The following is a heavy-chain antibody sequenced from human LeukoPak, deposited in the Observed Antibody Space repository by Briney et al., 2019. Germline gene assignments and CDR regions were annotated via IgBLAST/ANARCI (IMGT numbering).Heavy chain of an antibody. V-gene: IGHV3-23*01. D-gene: IGHD1-26*01. Sequence: GGSLRLSCAASGFTFSSYAMSWDRQAPEKGLEWVSAISGSGGSTYYADSVKGRFTISRDNSKNTLYLQMNSLRAEDTAVYYCAKEWELLRMFDYWGQGTLVTVSS. CDR1: GFTFSSYA. J-gene: IGHJ4*02. CDR2: ISGSGGST. CDR3: AKEWELLRMFDY.